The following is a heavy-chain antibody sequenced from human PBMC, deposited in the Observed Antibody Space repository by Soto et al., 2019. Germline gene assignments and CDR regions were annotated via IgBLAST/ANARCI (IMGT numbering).Heavy chain of an antibody. CDR3: ASPARNYDFWSGYSFDI. D-gene: IGHD3-3*01. Sequence: SVKVSCKASGYTFTTYAISWVRQARGQRLEWIGWIVVGSGNTNYAQKFQERVTITRDMSTSTAYMELSSLRSEDTAVYYCASPARNYDFWSGYSFDIWGQGTMVTVSS. CDR2: IVVGSGNT. V-gene: IGHV1-58*02. CDR1: GYTFTTYA. J-gene: IGHJ3*02.